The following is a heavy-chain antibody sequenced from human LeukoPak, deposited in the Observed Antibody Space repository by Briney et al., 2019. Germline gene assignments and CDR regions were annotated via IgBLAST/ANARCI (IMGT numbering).Heavy chain of an antibody. CDR1: GGSISSYY. CDR2: IYYSGST. J-gene: IGHJ3*02. Sequence: SETLSLTCTVSGGSISSYYWSWIRQPPGKGLEWIGYIYYSGSTNYNPSLKSRVTISVDTSKNQFSLKLNSVTAADTAVYYCARELGGKRGSNAFDIWGQGTMVTVSS. V-gene: IGHV4-59*01. D-gene: IGHD3-16*01. CDR3: ARELGGKRGSNAFDI.